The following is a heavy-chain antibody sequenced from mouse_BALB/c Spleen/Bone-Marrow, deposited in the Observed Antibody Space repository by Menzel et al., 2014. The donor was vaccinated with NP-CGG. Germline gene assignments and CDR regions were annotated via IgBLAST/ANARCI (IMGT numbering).Heavy chain of an antibody. CDR2: IDPANGNT. CDR3: ARRLRSAMDY. Sequence: EVQRVESGAELVKPGASVTLSCTASGFHIKDTYIHWVKQRPEQSLEWIGRIDPANGNTKYDPKFQGKATITADTSSNTAYLQLSSLTSEDTAVYYCARRLRSAMDYRGQGTSVTVSS. V-gene: IGHV14-3*02. J-gene: IGHJ4*01. CDR1: GFHIKDTY. D-gene: IGHD1-1*01.